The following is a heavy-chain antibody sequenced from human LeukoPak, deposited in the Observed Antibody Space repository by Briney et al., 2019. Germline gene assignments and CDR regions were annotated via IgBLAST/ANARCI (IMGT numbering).Heavy chain of an antibody. CDR1: GGSISRGGYY. J-gene: IGHJ2*01. V-gene: IGHV4-31*03. CDR2: IYYSVST. Sequence: PSETLSLTCTVSGGSISRGGYYWSWIRQHPGKGLEWIGYIYYSVSTYYNPSLKSRVTISVDTSKNQFSLKLSSVTAADTAVYYCARRTVTTGYWYFDLWGRGTLVTVSS. CDR3: ARRTVTTGYWYFDL. D-gene: IGHD4-17*01.